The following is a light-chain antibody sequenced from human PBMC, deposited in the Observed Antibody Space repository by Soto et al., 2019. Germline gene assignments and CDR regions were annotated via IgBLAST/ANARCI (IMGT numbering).Light chain of an antibody. CDR2: RAS. CDR1: QDISVY. J-gene: IGKJ5*01. V-gene: IGKV1-27*01. CDR3: QKFNTAPLT. Sequence: DSQMTQSPSSLSASVGDRVTITCRASQDISVYFAWYQQKPGKVPKLLIYRASTLQTGFPSRFSGSGSGTDFTLTISSLQHEDVATYFCQKFNTAPLTCGQGTRLEIK.